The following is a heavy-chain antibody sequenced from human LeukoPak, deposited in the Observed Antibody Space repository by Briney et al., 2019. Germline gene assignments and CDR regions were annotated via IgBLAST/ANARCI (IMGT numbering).Heavy chain of an antibody. CDR1: GFTFSSHW. J-gene: IGHJ4*02. V-gene: IGHV3-7*01. CDR2: IKQDGSEK. D-gene: IGHD3-22*01. Sequence: GGSLRLSCGDSGFTFSSHWMSWVRQAPGKGLEWVANIKQDGSEKYYVDSVKGRFTISRDNAKNSLYLQMNSLRAEDTAVNYCARLDHDSSGSFDYWGQGTLVTVSS. CDR3: ARLDHDSSGSFDY.